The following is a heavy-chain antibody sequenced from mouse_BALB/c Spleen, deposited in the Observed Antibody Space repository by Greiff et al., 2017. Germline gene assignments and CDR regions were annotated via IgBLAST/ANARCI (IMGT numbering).Heavy chain of an antibody. V-gene: IGHV5-4*02. CDR1: GFTFSDYY. CDR3: ARGGDYVPFDY. J-gene: IGHJ2*01. D-gene: IGHD2-4*01. CDR2: ISDGGSYT. Sequence: EVKLVESGGGLVKPGGSLKLSCAASGFTFSDYYMYWVRQTPEKRLEWVATISDGGSYTYYPDSVKGRFTISRDNAKNNLHLQMSSLKSEDTAMYYCARGGDYVPFDYWGQGTTLTVSS.